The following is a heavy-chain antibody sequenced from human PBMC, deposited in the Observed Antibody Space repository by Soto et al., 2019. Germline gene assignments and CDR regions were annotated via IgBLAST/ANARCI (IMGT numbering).Heavy chain of an antibody. D-gene: IGHD1-7*01. CDR2: ISGSGGST. CDR3: AKELELRMYYYYYYMDV. Sequence: GGSLRLSCAASGFTFSSYAMSWVRQAPGKGLEWVSAISGSGGSTYYADSVKGRFTISRDNSKNTLYLQMNSLRAEDTAVSYCAKELELRMYYYYYYMDVWGKGTTVTVSS. J-gene: IGHJ6*03. CDR1: GFTFSSYA. V-gene: IGHV3-23*01.